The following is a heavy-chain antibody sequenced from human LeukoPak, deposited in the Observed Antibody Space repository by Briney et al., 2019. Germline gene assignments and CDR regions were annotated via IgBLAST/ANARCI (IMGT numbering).Heavy chain of an antibody. CDR2: IYISGTT. J-gene: IGHJ3*01. CDR1: GGSISSSY. CDR3: ARWVSHGFDV. Sequence: SETLSLTCTVSGGSISSSYWSWIRQPAGKGLEWIGRIYISGTTTYNPSLKSRVTMSVDPSKNQFSLKVPSVTAADTAVYYCARWVSHGFDVWGQGTMVTVSS. V-gene: IGHV4-4*07.